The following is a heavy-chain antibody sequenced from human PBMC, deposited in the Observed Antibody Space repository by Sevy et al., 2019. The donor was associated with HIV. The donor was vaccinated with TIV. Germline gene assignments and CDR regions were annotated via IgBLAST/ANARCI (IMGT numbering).Heavy chain of an antibody. Sequence: ASLKVSCKASGYTFTGYYMHWVRQAPGQGLEWMGWINPNSGGTNYAQKFQGRVTMTRDTSISTAYMELSRLRSDDTAGYYWARQISWYVYYFDYWGQGTLVTVSS. CDR2: INPNSGGT. CDR1: GYTFTGYY. V-gene: IGHV1-2*02. J-gene: IGHJ4*02. D-gene: IGHD6-13*01. CDR3: ARQISWYVYYFDY.